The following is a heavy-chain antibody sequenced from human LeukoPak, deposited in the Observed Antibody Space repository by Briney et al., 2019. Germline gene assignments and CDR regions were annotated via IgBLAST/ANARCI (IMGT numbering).Heavy chain of an antibody. CDR2: IKQDGSDK. J-gene: IGHJ4*02. CDR1: GFTFSAYW. Sequence: GGSLRLSCAASGFTFSAYWMSWVRQAPGKGLEWVANIKQDGSDKYYVDSVKGRFTISRDNAKSSLYLQMNSLRAEDTAVYYCARKTVVGSYFDYWGRGTPVTVSS. V-gene: IGHV3-7*03. D-gene: IGHD4-23*01. CDR3: ARKTVVGSYFDY.